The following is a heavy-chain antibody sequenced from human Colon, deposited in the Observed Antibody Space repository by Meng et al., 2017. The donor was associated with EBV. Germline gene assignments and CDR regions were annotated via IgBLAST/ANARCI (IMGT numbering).Heavy chain of an antibody. V-gene: IGHV4-31*03. CDR3: ARASYGSGSPLGESWFDP. J-gene: IGHJ5*02. Sequence: QLPQPGPGLVRPTQYLSLPCTVSGGSISSGCSYWSWISQHPGKCLEWIGYIHSSGSTYYNPSLRSRLTISVDTSKNQFSLKLSSVTAADTAVYYCARASYGSGSPLGESWFDPWGQGTLVTVSS. D-gene: IGHD3-10*01. CDR1: GGSISSGCSY. CDR2: IHSSGST.